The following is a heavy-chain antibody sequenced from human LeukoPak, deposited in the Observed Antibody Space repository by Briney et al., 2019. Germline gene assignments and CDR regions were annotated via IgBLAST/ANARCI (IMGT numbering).Heavy chain of an antibody. Sequence: KAGGSLRLSCAASGFTFSDYYMSWIRQAPGKGLEWVSYISSSGSTIYYADSVKGRFTISRDNAKNSLYLQMNSLRAEDTAVYYCAGEFSYKYYFDYWGQGTLVTVSS. CDR3: AGEFSYKYYFDY. V-gene: IGHV3-11*01. CDR2: ISSSGSTI. D-gene: IGHD1-20*01. J-gene: IGHJ4*02. CDR1: GFTFSDYY.